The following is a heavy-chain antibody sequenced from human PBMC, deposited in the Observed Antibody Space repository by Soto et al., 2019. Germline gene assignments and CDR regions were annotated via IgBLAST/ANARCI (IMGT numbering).Heavy chain of an antibody. CDR3: AREWRVQLWLQVDY. D-gene: IGHD5-18*01. CDR1: GYTFTSYG. J-gene: IGHJ4*02. Sequence: ASVKVSCKASGYTFTSYGISWVRQAPGQGLEWMGWISAYNGNTNYAQKLQGRVTMTTDTSTSTAYMELRSLRPDDTAVYYCAREWRVQLWLQVDYWGQGTLVTVSS. V-gene: IGHV1-18*04. CDR2: ISAYNGNT.